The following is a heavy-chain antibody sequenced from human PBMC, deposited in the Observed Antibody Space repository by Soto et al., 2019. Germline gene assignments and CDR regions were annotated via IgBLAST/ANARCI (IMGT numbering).Heavy chain of an antibody. Sequence: GSLRLSCAVSGFTVSYNYMNWVRQAPGKGLEWVSVIYRGGDTFYADSVKGRFTISRDNSKNTLYLQMNSLRAEDTAVYYCARDIVVVPAATGGHFDYWGQGTLVTV. CDR2: IYRGGDT. CDR3: ARDIVVVPAATGGHFDY. D-gene: IGHD2-2*01. CDR1: GFTVSYNY. V-gene: IGHV3-53*01. J-gene: IGHJ4*02.